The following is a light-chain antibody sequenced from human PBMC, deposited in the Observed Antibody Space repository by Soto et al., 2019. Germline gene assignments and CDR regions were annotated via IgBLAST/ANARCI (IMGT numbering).Light chain of an antibody. CDR2: DVS. CDR1: SSDVGSYNY. J-gene: IGLJ1*01. CDR3: SSYTTSGTLV. V-gene: IGLV2-14*03. Sequence: QSALTQSASVSGSPGQSIIISCTGTSSDVGSYNYVSWYQHHPGKAPKFMIYDVSNRPSGVSNRFSGSKSGNTASLTISGLHAEDEADYYCSSYTTSGTLVFGSGTKVTVL.